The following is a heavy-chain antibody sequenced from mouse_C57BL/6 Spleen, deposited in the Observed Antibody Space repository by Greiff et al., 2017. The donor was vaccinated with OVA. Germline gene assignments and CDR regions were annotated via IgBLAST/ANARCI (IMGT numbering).Heavy chain of an antibody. CDR3: GGLSTMSATTDWYFDG. CDR1: GYTFTSYW. V-gene: IGHV1-52*01. CDR2: IDPSDSEP. J-gene: IGHJ1*03. Sequence: VQLQQPGAELVRPGSSVKLSCKASGYTFTSYWMHWVTQRPLQGLEWIGNIDPSDSEPHYNQQFKDKATLTVDTSSSTAYMQLSRLTAEDAAVDYGGGLSTMSATTDWYFDGWGTGTTVTVSS. D-gene: IGHD2-4*01.